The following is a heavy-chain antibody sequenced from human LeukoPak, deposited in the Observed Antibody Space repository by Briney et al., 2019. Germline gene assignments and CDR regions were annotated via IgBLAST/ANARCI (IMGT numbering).Heavy chain of an antibody. CDR2: IIPIFGTA. CDR1: GGTFSSYA. Sequence: SVKVSCKASGGTFSSYAISWVRQAPGQGLEWMGGIIPIFGTANYAQKFQGRVTITADESTSTAYMELSSLRSEDTAVYYCTSSVKVDTAMGDAFDIWGQGTMVTVSS. J-gene: IGHJ3*02. D-gene: IGHD5-18*01. CDR3: TSSVKVDTAMGDAFDI. V-gene: IGHV1-69*01.